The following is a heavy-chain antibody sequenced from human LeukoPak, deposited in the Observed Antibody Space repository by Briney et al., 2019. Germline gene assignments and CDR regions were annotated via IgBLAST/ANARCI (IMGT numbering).Heavy chain of an antibody. D-gene: IGHD5-18*01. CDR1: GFTFSSYG. CDR3: ARGGYSYGPTTKLV. Sequence: LTGGSLRLSCAASGFTFSSYGMHWVRQAPGKGLEWVAVISYDGSNKYYADSVKGRFTISRDNSKNTLYLQMNSLRAEDTAVYYCARGGYSYGPTTKLVWGQGTLVTVSS. V-gene: IGHV3-30*03. CDR2: ISYDGSNK. J-gene: IGHJ4*02.